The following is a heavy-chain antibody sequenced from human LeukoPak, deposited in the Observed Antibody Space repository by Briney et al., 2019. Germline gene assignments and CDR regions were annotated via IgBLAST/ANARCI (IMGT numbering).Heavy chain of an antibody. CDR1: GFTFSSYG. CDR2: IRYDGSNK. Sequence: PGGSLRLSCAASGFTFSSYGMHWVRQAPGKGLEWVAFIRYDGSNKYYADPVKGRFTISRDNSKNTLYLQMNSLRAEDTAVYYCARAHVVVVAAPDYWGQGTLVTVSS. CDR3: ARAHVVVVAAPDY. V-gene: IGHV3-30*02. D-gene: IGHD2-15*01. J-gene: IGHJ4*02.